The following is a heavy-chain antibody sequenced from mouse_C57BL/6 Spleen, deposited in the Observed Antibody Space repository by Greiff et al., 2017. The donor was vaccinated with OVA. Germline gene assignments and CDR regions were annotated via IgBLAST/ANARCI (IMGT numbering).Heavy chain of an antibody. D-gene: IGHD3-1*01. Sequence: EVQLQESGGDLVKPGGSLKLSCAASGFTFSSYGMSWVRQTPDKRLEWVATISSGGSYTYYPDSVKGRFTISRDNAKNTLYLQMSSLKSEDTAMYYCARQDSGYGDYWGQGTTLTVSS. V-gene: IGHV5-6*01. J-gene: IGHJ2*01. CDR3: ARQDSGYGDY. CDR1: GFTFSSYG. CDR2: ISSGGSYT.